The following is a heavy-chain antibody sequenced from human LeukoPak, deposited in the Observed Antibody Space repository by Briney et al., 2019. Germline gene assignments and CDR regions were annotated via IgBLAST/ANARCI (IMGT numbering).Heavy chain of an antibody. CDR3: ASLHDPYYYYYMDV. Sequence: GGSLRLSCAASGVTFSSYSMNWVRQAPGKGLEWVSYISSSNSTIYYADCVKGGFTISRDNAKNSLYLQINSLRADDTAVYYCASLHDPYYYYYMDVWGKGTTVTVSS. CDR2: ISSSNSTI. V-gene: IGHV3-48*01. D-gene: IGHD1-1*01. J-gene: IGHJ6*03. CDR1: GVTFSSYS.